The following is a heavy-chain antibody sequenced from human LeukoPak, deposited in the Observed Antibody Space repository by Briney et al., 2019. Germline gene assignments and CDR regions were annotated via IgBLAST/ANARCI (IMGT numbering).Heavy chain of an antibody. CDR1: GGSISIYY. V-gene: IGHV4-59*01. D-gene: IGHD6-6*01. Sequence: SETLSLTCTVSGGSISIYYWSWIRQPPGKGLEWIGYIYYSGSTNYNPSLKSRVTISVDTSKNQFSLKLSSVTAADTAVYYCASIAARPDYYYMDVWGKGTTVTVSS. CDR3: ASIAARPDYYYMDV. J-gene: IGHJ6*03. CDR2: IYYSGST.